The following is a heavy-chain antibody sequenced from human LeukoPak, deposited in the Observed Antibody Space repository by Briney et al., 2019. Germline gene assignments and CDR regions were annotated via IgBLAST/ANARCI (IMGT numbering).Heavy chain of an antibody. CDR2: INHSGST. V-gene: IGHV4-34*01. J-gene: IGHJ4*02. D-gene: IGHD6-19*01. Sequence: PSETLSLTCAVYGGSFSGYYWSWIRQPPGKGLEWIGEINHSGSTNYNPSLKSRVTISVDTSKNQFSLKLTSVTAADTAVYYCARRRVAGAFEFWGQGTLVTVSS. CDR1: GGSFSGYY. CDR3: ARRRVAGAFEF.